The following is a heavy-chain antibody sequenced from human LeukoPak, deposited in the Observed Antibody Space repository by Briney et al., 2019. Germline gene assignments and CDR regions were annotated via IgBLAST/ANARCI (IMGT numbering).Heavy chain of an antibody. J-gene: IGHJ5*02. D-gene: IGHD4-17*01. CDR1: GFTFSSYA. CDR2: ISGSGGST. Sequence: GSLRLSXAASGFTFSSYAMSWVRQAPGKGQEWVSAISGSGGSTYYADSVKGRFTISRDNSKNTLYLQMNSLRAEDTAVYYCAKELYGDHVGWFDPWGQGTLVTVSS. CDR3: AKELYGDHVGWFDP. V-gene: IGHV3-23*01.